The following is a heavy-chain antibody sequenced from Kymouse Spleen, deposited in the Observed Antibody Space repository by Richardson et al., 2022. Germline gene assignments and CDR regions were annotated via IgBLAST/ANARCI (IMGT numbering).Heavy chain of an antibody. CDR3: ARGSSIAAFDY. CDR1: GGSFSGYY. Sequence: QVQLQQWGAGLLKPSETLSLTCAVYGGSFSGYYWSWIRQPPGKGLEWIGEINHSGSTNYNPSLKSRVTISVDTSKNQFSLKLSSVTAADTAVYYCARGSSIAAFDYWGQGTLVTVSS. V-gene: IGHV4-34*01. CDR2: INHSGST. J-gene: IGHJ4*02. D-gene: IGHD6-6*01.